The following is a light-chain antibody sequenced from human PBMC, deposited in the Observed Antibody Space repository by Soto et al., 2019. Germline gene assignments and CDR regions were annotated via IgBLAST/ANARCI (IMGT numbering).Light chain of an antibody. V-gene: IGLV2-14*01. Sequence: QSALTQPASVSGSPGQSVTISCTVTSGDVGGYHYVSWYQQHPGKDPKVMIYDVSNRPSGVSNRFSGAKSGNTASLTSSGLQAEDEADYYCSSYTSSSLYVFGTGTKVTVL. CDR3: SSYTSSSLYV. CDR1: SGDVGGYHY. CDR2: DVS. J-gene: IGLJ1*01.